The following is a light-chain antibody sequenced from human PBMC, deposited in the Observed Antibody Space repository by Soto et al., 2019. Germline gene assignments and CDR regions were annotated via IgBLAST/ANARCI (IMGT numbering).Light chain of an antibody. CDR1: QAISSH. V-gene: IGKV1-9*01. CDR3: QQTHSLPLS. CDR2: ATS. Sequence: IQLTQSTSSLSASVGDRVTITCRASQAISSHLAWYQQKPGKAPKLLIYATSSLHSGVPSRFSGSGSGTDFTLSISSLQPEDFATYYCQQTHSLPLSFGPGTKVDI. J-gene: IGKJ3*01.